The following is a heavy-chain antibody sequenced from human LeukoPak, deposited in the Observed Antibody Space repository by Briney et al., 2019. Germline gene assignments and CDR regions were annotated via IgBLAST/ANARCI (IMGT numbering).Heavy chain of an antibody. CDR2: INHSGST. CDR3: ARGGRRYGSGSYYSASFDY. D-gene: IGHD3-10*01. J-gene: IGHJ4*02. V-gene: IGHV4-34*01. CDR1: GGSFSGYY. Sequence: PSETLSLTCAVYGGSFSGYYWSWIRQPPGKGLEWIGEINHSGSTNYNPSLKSRVTISVDTSKNQFSLKLSFVTAADTAVYYCARGGRRYGSGSYYSASFDYWGQGTLVTVSS.